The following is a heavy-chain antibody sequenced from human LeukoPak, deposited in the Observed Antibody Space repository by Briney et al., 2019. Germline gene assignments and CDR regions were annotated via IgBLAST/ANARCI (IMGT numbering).Heavy chain of an antibody. D-gene: IGHD2-15*01. CDR2: ISSSGSTI. CDR3: ARTPPLYCSGGSCYSGTYFDY. V-gene: IGHV3-11*01. CDR1: GFTFSSYA. Sequence: GGSLRLSCAASGFTFSSYAMSWIRQAPGKGLEWVSYISSSGSTIYYADSVKGRFTISRDNAKNSLYLQMNSLRAEDTAVYYCARTPPLYCSGGSCYSGTYFDYWGQGTLVTVSS. J-gene: IGHJ4*02.